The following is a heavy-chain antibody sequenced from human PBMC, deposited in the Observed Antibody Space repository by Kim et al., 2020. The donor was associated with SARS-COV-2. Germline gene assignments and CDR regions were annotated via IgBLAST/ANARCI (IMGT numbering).Heavy chain of an antibody. CDR2: T. J-gene: IGHJ4*02. D-gene: IGHD5-18*01. Sequence: THYNPSLKSRVTISVDTSKNQFSLKLSSVTAADTAVYYCASSDTAMVNYYWGQGTLVTVSS. CDR3: ASSDTAMVNYY. V-gene: IGHV4-59*01.